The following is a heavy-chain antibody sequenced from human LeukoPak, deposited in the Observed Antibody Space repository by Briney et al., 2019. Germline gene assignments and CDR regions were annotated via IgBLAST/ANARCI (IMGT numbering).Heavy chain of an antibody. V-gene: IGHV3-30-3*01. Sequence: GRSLRLSCAAPGFTFSTYAMHWVRQAPGKGLEWVAVIAFDGINKYYADSVKGRFTVSRDNSKDTMYLQMNSLRVEDTAVFYCARGPEYGSTPAGEFHIWGQGTMVTVSS. CDR1: GFTFSTYA. CDR2: IAFDGINK. J-gene: IGHJ3*02. CDR3: ARGPEYGSTPAGEFHI. D-gene: IGHD1-14*01.